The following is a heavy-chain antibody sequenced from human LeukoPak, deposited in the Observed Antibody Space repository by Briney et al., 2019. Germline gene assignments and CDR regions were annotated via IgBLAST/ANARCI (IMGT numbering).Heavy chain of an antibody. V-gene: IGHV3-7*01. J-gene: IGHJ3*02. Sequence: GGSLRLSCAASGFTFNTYWMAWVRQSPARGLEWVANIKLDGSEIYYAASVKGRFTISRDNAKNSLFLQMDSLRAEDTAVYYCARPPKWELRTFDIWGQGTLVTVSP. CDR3: ARPPKWELRTFDI. D-gene: IGHD1-26*01. CDR1: GFTFNTYW. CDR2: IKLDGSEI.